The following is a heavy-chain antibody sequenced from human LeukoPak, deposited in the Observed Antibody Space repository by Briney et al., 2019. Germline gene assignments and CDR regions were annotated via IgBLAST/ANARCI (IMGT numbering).Heavy chain of an antibody. CDR2: IRSKTNNYAT. Sequence: GGSLRLSCAASGFTFSDSAVHWVRQASGKGLEWVGRIRSKTNNYATAYAASVQGRFTISRDNAKNSLYLQMNSLRAEDTAVYYCARKDSNRMSYYYYGMDVWGQGTTVTVSS. D-gene: IGHD4-11*01. CDR1: GFTFSDSA. V-gene: IGHV3-73*01. J-gene: IGHJ6*02. CDR3: ARKDSNRMSYYYYGMDV.